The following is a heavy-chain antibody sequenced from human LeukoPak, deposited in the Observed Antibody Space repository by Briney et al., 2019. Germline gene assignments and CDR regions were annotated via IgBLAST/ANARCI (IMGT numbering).Heavy chain of an antibody. J-gene: IGHJ4*02. Sequence: QPGGSLILSCAASGFTFSNYYMHWVRQAPGEGLVWISGINSDGSSNYYGDSVKGRFTISRDNARKTLYLLMSSLRAEDSAIYYCVRYRPAPAWGQGTLVTVAS. D-gene: IGHD3-16*02. CDR3: VRYRPAPA. V-gene: IGHV3-74*01. CDR2: INSDGSSN. CDR1: GFTFSNYY.